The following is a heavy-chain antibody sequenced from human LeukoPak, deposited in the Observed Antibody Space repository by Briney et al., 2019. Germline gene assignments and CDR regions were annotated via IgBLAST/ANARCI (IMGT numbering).Heavy chain of an antibody. CDR2: INSDGSRT. CDR3: ARPETQYSSGLDGFDI. J-gene: IGHJ3*02. V-gene: IGHV3-74*01. D-gene: IGHD6-19*01. Sequence: GGSLRLSCAASGFTFSSNAMSWVRQAPGKGLVWVSRINSDGSRTTYADSVKGRFTTSRDNAKNTLYLQMNSLRTEDTAVYYCARPETQYSSGLDGFDIWGQGTMVTVSS. CDR1: GFTFSSNA.